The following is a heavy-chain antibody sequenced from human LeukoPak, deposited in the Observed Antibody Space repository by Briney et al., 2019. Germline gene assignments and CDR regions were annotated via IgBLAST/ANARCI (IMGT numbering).Heavy chain of an antibody. V-gene: IGHV3-73*01. CDR1: GFTFSGSA. CDR2: IRSKANSYAT. J-gene: IGHJ4*02. Sequence: GGSLKLSCAASGFTFSGSAMHWVRQASGKGLEWVGRIRSKANSYATAYAASVKGRFTISRDDSKNTAYLQMNSLKTEDTAVYYCTRLTGDDCSSTGCRDYWGQGTLVTVSS. D-gene: IGHD2-2*01. CDR3: TRLTGDDCSSTGCRDY.